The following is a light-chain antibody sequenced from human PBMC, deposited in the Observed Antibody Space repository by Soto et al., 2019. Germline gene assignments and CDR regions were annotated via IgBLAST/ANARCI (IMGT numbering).Light chain of an antibody. V-gene: IGLV2-14*03. CDR1: SSDIGAYNF. Sequence: QSALTQPASVSGSPGQSITISCTGTSSDIGAYNFVSWYQQHPGKAPKLLLYDVNIRPSRGSNRVSGSKSGNTASLTISGLQAEDEADYYCTSWTTSTTMLFGGGTKLTV. CDR3: TSWTTSTTML. J-gene: IGLJ2*01. CDR2: DVN.